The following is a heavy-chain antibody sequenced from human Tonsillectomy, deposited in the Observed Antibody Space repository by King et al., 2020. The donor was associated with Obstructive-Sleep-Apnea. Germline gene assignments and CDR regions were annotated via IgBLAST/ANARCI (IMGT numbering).Heavy chain of an antibody. Sequence: VQLQESGPGLVKPSQTLSLTCTVSGCSITSGGDYWSLIRQPPGMGLEWVGYIYFSGSTYLNPSLKSRVTLSVETSKNQFSLKLSSVTAADTAVYYCAGSTPPYCSGGSCGGFDYWGQGTLVTVSS. D-gene: IGHD2-15*01. CDR1: GCSITSGGDY. V-gene: IGHV4-31*03. J-gene: IGHJ4*02. CDR2: IYFSGST. CDR3: AGSTPPYCSGGSCGGFDY.